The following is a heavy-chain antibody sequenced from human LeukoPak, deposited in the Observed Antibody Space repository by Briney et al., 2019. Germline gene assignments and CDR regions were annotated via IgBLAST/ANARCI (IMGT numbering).Heavy chain of an antibody. D-gene: IGHD6-19*01. Sequence: SETLSLTCTVSGGSISIGNYYWTWLRQPAGKGLEWIGRIYSSGSTSNNPSLKSRVTISVDTSKTQFSLRLNSVTAADTAVYYCARFLSDSSGWNADAFDIWGQGTMVTVSS. CDR3: ARFLSDSSGWNADAFDI. V-gene: IGHV4-61*02. CDR1: GGSISIGNYY. J-gene: IGHJ3*02. CDR2: IYSSGST.